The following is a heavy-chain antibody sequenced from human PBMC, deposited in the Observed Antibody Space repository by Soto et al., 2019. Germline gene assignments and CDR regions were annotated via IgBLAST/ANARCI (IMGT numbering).Heavy chain of an antibody. D-gene: IGHD2-2*01. Sequence: QVQLVESGGGVVQPGRSLRLSCAASGFTFSSYAMHWVRQAPGKGLEWVAVISYDGSNKYYADSVKGRFTISRDNSKNTLYLQMNSLRAEDTAVYYCARDEGSIYCSSTSCPKDYWGQGTLVTVSS. CDR3: ARDEGSIYCSSTSCPKDY. CDR2: ISYDGSNK. CDR1: GFTFSSYA. V-gene: IGHV3-30*04. J-gene: IGHJ4*02.